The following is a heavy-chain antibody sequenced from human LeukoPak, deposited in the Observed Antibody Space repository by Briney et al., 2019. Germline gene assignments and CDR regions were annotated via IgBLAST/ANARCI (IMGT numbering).Heavy chain of an antibody. CDR1: GGSISSYY. J-gene: IGHJ3*02. Sequence: PSETLSLTCTVSGGSISSYYWSWIRQPPGKGLEWIGYIYYSGSTYYNPSLKSRVTMSVDTSKNQFSLKLSSVTAADTAVYYCASHAYHYHRSGYWGAFDIWGQGTMVTVSS. D-gene: IGHD3-22*01. CDR2: IYYSGST. CDR3: ASHAYHYHRSGYWGAFDI. V-gene: IGHV4-59*08.